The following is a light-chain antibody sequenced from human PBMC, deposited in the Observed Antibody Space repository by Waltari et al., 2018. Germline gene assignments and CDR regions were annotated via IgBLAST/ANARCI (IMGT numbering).Light chain of an antibody. J-gene: IGKJ5*01. CDR2: GAT. V-gene: IGKV1-39*01. Sequence: DTQMTQSPSSLSASVGDRVTISCRAGQSISVYLNWYQQKQGEAPKLLIHGATTLENGVPTRFSGSGSGTEFTLAISSLQPEDFATYYCQQGNSTLLTFGQGTGVE. CDR3: QQGNSTLLT. CDR1: QSISVY.